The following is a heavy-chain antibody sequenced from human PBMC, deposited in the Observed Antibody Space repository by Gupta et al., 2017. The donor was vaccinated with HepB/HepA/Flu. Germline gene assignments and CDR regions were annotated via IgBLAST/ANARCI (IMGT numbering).Heavy chain of an antibody. D-gene: IGHD3-10*01. Sequence: EVQLVESGGGLVKPGGSLSLSCAASGFPFSSYSMNWVRQAPGKGLEWVSSISSSSSYIYYADSVKGRFTISRDNAKNSLYLQMNSLRAEDTAVYYCARVRELPYGMDVWGQGTTVTVSS. CDR1: GFPFSSYS. V-gene: IGHV3-21*01. J-gene: IGHJ6*02. CDR3: ARVRELPYGMDV. CDR2: ISSSSSYI.